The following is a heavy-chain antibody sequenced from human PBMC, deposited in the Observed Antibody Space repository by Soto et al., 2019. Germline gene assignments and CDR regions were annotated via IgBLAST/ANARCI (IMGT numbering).Heavy chain of an antibody. V-gene: IGHV5-51*01. CDR2: IFPDDSHI. D-gene: IGHD3-22*01. CDR3: ARHRTSGYLKNGAFDI. J-gene: IGHJ3*02. Sequence: GESLKISCKGSGISFSNYWIDWVRQLPGKDLQWMGAIFPDDSHIRNSPSFQGQVTISADKSITTAYLQLTSLKASDTAVYFCARHRTSGYLKNGAFDIWGQGTMVTVSS. CDR1: GISFSNYW.